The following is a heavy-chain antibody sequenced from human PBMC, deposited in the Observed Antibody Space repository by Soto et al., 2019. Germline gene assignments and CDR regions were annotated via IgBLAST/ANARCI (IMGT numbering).Heavy chain of an antibody. CDR3: AKDLYCSSTSCPSADTGYFDY. J-gene: IGHJ4*02. CDR1: GFTFSSYA. Sequence: LRLSCAASGFTFSSYAMSWVRQAPGKGLEWVSAISGSGGSTYYADSVKGRFTISRDNSKNTLYLQMNSLRAEDTAVYYCAKDLYCSSTSCPSADTGYFDYWGQGTLVTVSS. CDR2: ISGSGGST. V-gene: IGHV3-23*01. D-gene: IGHD2-2*01.